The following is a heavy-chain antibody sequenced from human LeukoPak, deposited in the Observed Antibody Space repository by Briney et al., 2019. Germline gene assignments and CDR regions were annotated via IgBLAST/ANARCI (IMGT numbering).Heavy chain of an antibody. J-gene: IGHJ3*02. CDR2: INPKSGGT. CDR3: AREEGNWGDAFDI. V-gene: IGHV1-2*02. Sequence: ASVKVSCKASGYTFTGYYMYWVRQAPGQGLEWMGWINPKSGGTNYAQKLQGRVTMTTDTSTSTAYMELRSLRSDDTAVYYCAREEGNWGDAFDIWGQGTMVTVSS. CDR1: GYTFTGYY. D-gene: IGHD7-27*01.